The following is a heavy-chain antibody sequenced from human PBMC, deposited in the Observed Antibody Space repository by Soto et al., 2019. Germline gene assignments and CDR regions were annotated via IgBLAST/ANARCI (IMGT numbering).Heavy chain of an antibody. D-gene: IGHD3-3*01. CDR1: GFSLSTSGVG. Sequence: GSGPTLVNPTQTLTLTCTFSGFSLSTSGVGVGWIRQPPGKALEWLALIYWNDDKRYSPSLKSRLTITKDTSKNQVVLTMTNMDPVDTATYYCAHSLTIFGVERYGMDVWGQGTTVTVSS. J-gene: IGHJ6*02. CDR3: AHSLTIFGVERYGMDV. V-gene: IGHV2-5*01. CDR2: IYWNDDK.